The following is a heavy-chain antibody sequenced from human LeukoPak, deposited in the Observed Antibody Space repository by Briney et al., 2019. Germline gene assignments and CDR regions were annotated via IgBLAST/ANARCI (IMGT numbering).Heavy chain of an antibody. CDR2: IRFDERNK. CDR3: ARAFGLYSNNGEWFDP. D-gene: IGHD3/OR15-3a*01. CDR1: GFTFSEYA. J-gene: IGHJ5*02. Sequence: GGSLRLSCAASGFTFSEYAMHWVRQAPGKGLEWVAFIRFDERNKYYVDSVKGRFTISRDNSKNTLYLQMNSLRTEDTAVYYCARAFGLYSNNGEWFDPWGQGTLVTVSS. V-gene: IGHV3-30*02.